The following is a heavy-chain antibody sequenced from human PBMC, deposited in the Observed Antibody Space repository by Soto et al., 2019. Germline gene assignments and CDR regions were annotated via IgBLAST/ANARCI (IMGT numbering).Heavy chain of an antibody. CDR1: GGSISSGDYY. V-gene: IGHV4-30-4*01. D-gene: IGHD3-3*01. CDR3: AREVAIFGVAQNWFDP. Sequence: SETLSLTCTVSGGSISSGDYYWSWIRQPPGKGLEWIGYIYYSGSTYYNPSLKSRVTISVDTSKNQFSLKLSSVTAADTAVYYCAREVAIFGVAQNWFDPWGQGTLVTASS. CDR2: IYYSGST. J-gene: IGHJ5*02.